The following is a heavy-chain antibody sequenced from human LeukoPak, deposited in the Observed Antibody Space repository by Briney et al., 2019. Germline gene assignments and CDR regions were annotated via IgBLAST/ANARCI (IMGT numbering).Heavy chain of an antibody. CDR3: ARGRYPVRGVIIKIPHFDY. CDR2: INTDGSSR. J-gene: IGHJ4*02. D-gene: IGHD3-10*01. V-gene: IGHV3-74*01. CDR1: GFTFSTYW. Sequence: PGGSLRLSCAASGFTFSTYWMHWVRQVPGKGLVWVSGINTDGSSRSYADSVKGRFTISRDNAENSLYLQMNNLRAEDTAVYYCARGRYPVRGVIIKIPHFDYWGQGTLVTVSS.